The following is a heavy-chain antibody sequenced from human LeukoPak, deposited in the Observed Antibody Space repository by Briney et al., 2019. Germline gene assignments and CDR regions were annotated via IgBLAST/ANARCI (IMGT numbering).Heavy chain of an antibody. CDR2: FDPEDGET. V-gene: IGHV1-24*01. CDR1: GYTLTELS. J-gene: IGHJ3*02. Sequence: ASVRVSCKVSGYTLTELSMHWVRQAPGKGLEWMGGFDPEDGETIYAQKFQGRVTMTEDTSTDTAYMELSSLRSEDTAVYYCATPYYDLGDAFDIWGQGTMVTVSS. CDR3: ATPYYDLGDAFDI. D-gene: IGHD3-3*01.